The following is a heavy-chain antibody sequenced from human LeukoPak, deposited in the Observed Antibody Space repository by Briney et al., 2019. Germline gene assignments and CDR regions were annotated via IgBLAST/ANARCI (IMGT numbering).Heavy chain of an antibody. V-gene: IGHV3-21*01. CDR2: ISSSSTYI. CDR3: AKDGYDSSGYLDY. D-gene: IGHD3-22*01. Sequence: KSGGSLRLSCTASGSTFTNYIMNWVRQAPGKGLEWVSSISSSSTYIYYADSVKGRFTISRDNSKNTLYLQMNSLRAEDTAVYYCAKDGYDSSGYLDYWGQGTLVTVSS. CDR1: GSTFTNYI. J-gene: IGHJ4*02.